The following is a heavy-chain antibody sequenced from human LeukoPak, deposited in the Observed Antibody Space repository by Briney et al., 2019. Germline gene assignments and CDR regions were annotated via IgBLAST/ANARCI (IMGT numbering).Heavy chain of an antibody. Sequence: SETLSLTCTVSGGSISSSSYYWGWIRQPPGQGLEWIGSIYYSGSTYYNPSLKRRVTISVDTSKNQCSLKLSSVTAADTAVYYCARQGGSYSSSWYRYYYYGMDVWGQGTTVTVSS. J-gene: IGHJ6*02. CDR3: ARQGGSYSSSWYRYYYYGMDV. D-gene: IGHD6-13*01. CDR1: GGSISSSSYY. CDR2: IYYSGST. V-gene: IGHV4-39*01.